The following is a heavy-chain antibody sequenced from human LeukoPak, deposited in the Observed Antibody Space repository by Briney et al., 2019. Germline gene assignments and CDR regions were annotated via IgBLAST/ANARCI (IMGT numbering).Heavy chain of an antibody. CDR2: IYYSGST. Sequence: SETLSLTCTVSGNSIRSSSYYWGWIRQSPEKGLEWIGSIYYSGSTYYSASFKSRVTISVDTSQNQFSLKLRSVTAAERAVYYCASRYYYDTRGYFLHWGQGTLVTVSS. D-gene: IGHD3-22*01. CDR1: GNSIRSSSYY. V-gene: IGHV4-39*01. CDR3: ASRYYYDTRGYFLH. J-gene: IGHJ1*01.